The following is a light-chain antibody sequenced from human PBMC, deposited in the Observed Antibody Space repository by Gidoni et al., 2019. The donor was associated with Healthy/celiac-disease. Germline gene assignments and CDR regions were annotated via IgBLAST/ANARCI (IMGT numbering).Light chain of an antibody. V-gene: IGKV1-5*01. J-gene: IGKJ2*01. CDR2: DDS. CDR3: QQYNSYSRNT. CDR1: QSISSW. Sequence: IQMTEFPSTLSASVGDRVTITCRGSQSISSWLAWYQQKPGKAPKLLIYDDSSLESGVPSRFSGSGSGTEFTLTISSLQPDDFETYYCQQYNSYSRNTFGQGTKLEIK.